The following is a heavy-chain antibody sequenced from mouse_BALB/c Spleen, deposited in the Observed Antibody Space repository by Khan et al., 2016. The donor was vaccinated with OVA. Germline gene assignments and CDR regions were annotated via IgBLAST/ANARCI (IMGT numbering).Heavy chain of an antibody. V-gene: IGHV3-2*02. CDR2: ISYSGST. D-gene: IGHD1-2*01. J-gene: IGHJ2*01. CDR3: ARTARIKY. CDR1: GYSITSGYG. Sequence: EVKLEVSGPGLVKPSQSLSLTCTVTGYSITSGYGWNWLRQFPGNKLEWMGYISYSGSTNYNPSLKSRISITRDTSKNQFFLQLNSVATEDTATYYSARTARIKYWGQGTTLTVSS.